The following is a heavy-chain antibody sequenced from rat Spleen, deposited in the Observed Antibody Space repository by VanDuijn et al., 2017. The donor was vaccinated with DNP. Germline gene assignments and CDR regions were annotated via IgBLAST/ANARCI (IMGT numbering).Heavy chain of an antibody. D-gene: IGHD1-10*01. J-gene: IGHJ2*01. CDR1: GFTFSNYY. V-gene: IGHV5-25*01. Sequence: EVQLVESGGGLVQPGRSLKLSCAASGFTFSNYYMAWVRQAPKKGLEWVAPISTSGSRTYYPDSVKGRFTISRDNAKSSLYLQMNSLKSEDTATYYRARKGNNNPFDYWGQGVMVTVSS. CDR2: ISTSGSRT. CDR3: ARKGNNNPFDY.